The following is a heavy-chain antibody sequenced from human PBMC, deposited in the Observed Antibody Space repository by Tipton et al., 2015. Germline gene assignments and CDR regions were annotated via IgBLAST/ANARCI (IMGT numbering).Heavy chain of an antibody. J-gene: IGHJ4*02. D-gene: IGHD6-13*01. CDR3: AKLVGAGQATAALFVY. V-gene: IGHV4-61*01. Sequence: LRLSCDVSGVSVTSGSYYWSWIRQSPGKGLEWIGYIYHTGSTVYNPSLKSRLAMSMEAPEKQFSLKLSSVTAEDTAVYFCAKLVGAGQATAALFVYWGQGTLVTVSS. CDR1: GVSVTSGSYY. CDR2: IYHTGST.